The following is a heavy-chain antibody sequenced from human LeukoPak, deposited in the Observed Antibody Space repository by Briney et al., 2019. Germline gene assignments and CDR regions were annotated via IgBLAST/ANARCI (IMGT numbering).Heavy chain of an antibody. D-gene: IGHD3-9*01. Sequence: PGGSLRLSCGASGFTLSTYWMHWVRQARGKGLVWVSRINPDGSSTGYADSVRGRFTISRDNAKNTLYLQMNSLRAEDTAVYYCTRDFDAATGYWGQGTLVTVSS. CDR3: TRDFDAATGY. CDR1: GFTLSTYW. V-gene: IGHV3-74*01. J-gene: IGHJ4*02. CDR2: INPDGSST.